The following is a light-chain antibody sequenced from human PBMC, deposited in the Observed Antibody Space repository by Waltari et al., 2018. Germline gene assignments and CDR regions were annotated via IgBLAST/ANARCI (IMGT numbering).Light chain of an antibody. V-gene: IGLV2-23*01. J-gene: IGLJ1*01. Sequence: QSALTQPASVSGSPGQSLTISCTGTSGDIGGYNLVSWYQQHPGKAPKLMIYEGNKRPSVVSNRFSGSKSGNTASLTIAGLQAEDEADYYCSSYADSNICVFGSGTKVTVL. CDR1: SGDIGGYNL. CDR3: SSYADSNICV. CDR2: EGN.